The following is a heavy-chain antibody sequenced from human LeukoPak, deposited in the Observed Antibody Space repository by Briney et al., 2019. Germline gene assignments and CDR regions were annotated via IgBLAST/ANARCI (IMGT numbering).Heavy chain of an antibody. CDR3: AREVDSSSWYGDYYHYYMDV. D-gene: IGHD6-13*01. CDR1: GGSFSGYY. Sequence: SETLSLTCAVYGGSFSGYYWTWIRQPPGKGLEWIGEINHSGSTSYNPSPKSRVTISVDTSKNQFSLKLRSVTAADTAVYYCAREVDSSSWYGDYYHYYMDVWGKGTTVTVSS. CDR2: INHSGST. J-gene: IGHJ6*03. V-gene: IGHV4-34*01.